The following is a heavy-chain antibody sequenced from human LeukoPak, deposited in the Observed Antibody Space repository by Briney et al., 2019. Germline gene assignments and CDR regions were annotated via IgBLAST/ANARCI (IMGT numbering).Heavy chain of an antibody. Sequence: AASVKVSCKASGYTFTAYYMNWVRQAPGQGLEWMGWINPNSGGTNYAQKFQGRVTMTRDTSISTVYMELNSLRSDDTAVYYCARRLTGVDYWGQGTLVTVSS. CDR1: GYTFTAYY. V-gene: IGHV1-2*02. CDR2: INPNSGGT. J-gene: IGHJ4*02. D-gene: IGHD7-27*01. CDR3: ARRLTGVDY.